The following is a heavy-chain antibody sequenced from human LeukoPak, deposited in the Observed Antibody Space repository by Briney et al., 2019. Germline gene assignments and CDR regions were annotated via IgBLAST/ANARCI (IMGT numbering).Heavy chain of an antibody. CDR1: GFTFSSHG. Sequence: PGRSLRLSCAASGFTFSSHGMHWVRQAPGKGPEWMAVIWNDGSNKYYADSVKGRFTISRENSKNTLYLQMNSLRAEDTAVCYCASSVEAAMLIDYWGQGTLVTVSS. CDR3: ASSVEAAMLIDY. D-gene: IGHD5-18*01. J-gene: IGHJ4*02. CDR2: IWNDGSNK. V-gene: IGHV3-33*01.